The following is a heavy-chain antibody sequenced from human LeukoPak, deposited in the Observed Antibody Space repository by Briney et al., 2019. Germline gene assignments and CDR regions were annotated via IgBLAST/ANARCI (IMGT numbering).Heavy chain of an antibody. V-gene: IGHV1-69*05. Sequence: SVKVSCKASGGTFSSYAISWVRQAPGQGLEWMGRIIPIFGKANYAQKFQGRVTITTDESTSTAYMELSSLRSDDTAVYYCARGVSRYSSSLDYWGQGTLVTVSS. CDR1: GGTFSSYA. CDR3: ARGVSRYSSSLDY. CDR2: IIPIFGKA. D-gene: IGHD6-13*01. J-gene: IGHJ4*02.